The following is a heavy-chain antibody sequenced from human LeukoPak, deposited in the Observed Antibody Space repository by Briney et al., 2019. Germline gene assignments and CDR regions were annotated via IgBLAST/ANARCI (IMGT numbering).Heavy chain of an antibody. CDR1: GFTFSSYA. V-gene: IGHV3-23*01. CDR2: ISGSGGST. Sequence: GGSLRLSCAASGFTFSSYAMSWVRQAPGKGLEWVSAISGSGGSTYYADSVKGRLTISRDNSKNTLYLQMNSLRAEDTAVYYCAKGHILLWSVAWGQGTLVTVSS. J-gene: IGHJ4*02. CDR3: AKGHILLWSVA. D-gene: IGHD3-10*01.